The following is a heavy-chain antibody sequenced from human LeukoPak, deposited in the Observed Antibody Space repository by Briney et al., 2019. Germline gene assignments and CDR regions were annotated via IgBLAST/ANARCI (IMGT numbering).Heavy chain of an antibody. Sequence: GGSLRLSCAASGFSFSTSAMNWVRQAPGKGLEWISSIGKTSRDMYYADSVRGRFTISRDNAKNSLFLLMNSLRVEDTSVYYCVRGDNRDYWGQGTLVTVSS. V-gene: IGHV3-21*01. CDR3: VRGDNRDY. CDR1: GFSFSTSA. J-gene: IGHJ4*02. CDR2: IGKTSRDM. D-gene: IGHD1-14*01.